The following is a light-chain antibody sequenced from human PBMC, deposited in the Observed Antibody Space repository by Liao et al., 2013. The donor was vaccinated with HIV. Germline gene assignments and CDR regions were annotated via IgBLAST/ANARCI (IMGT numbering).Light chain of an antibody. CDR1: KLGDKY. CDR2: QDS. Sequence: SYELTQPPSVSVSPGQTASITCSGEKLGDKYACWYQQKPGQSPVLVIYQDSKRPSGIPERFSGSNSGNTATLTISGTQAMDEADYYCQARDSNTVVFGGGTKLTVL. J-gene: IGLJ3*02. CDR3: QARDSNTVV. V-gene: IGLV3-1*01.